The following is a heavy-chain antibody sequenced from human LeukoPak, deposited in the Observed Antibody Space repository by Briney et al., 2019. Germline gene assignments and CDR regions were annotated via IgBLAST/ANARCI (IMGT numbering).Heavy chain of an antibody. J-gene: IGHJ4*02. CDR2: ISGSGGST. V-gene: IGHV3-23*01. D-gene: IGHD3-10*01. Sequence: GGSLRLSCAASGFTFSSYAMSWVRQAPGKGLEWVSAISGSGGSTYYADSVKGRFTISRDNSKNTLYLQMNSLRAKDTAVYYCAVLWFGEPILDYWGQGTLVTVSS. CDR3: AVLWFGEPILDY. CDR1: GFTFSSYA.